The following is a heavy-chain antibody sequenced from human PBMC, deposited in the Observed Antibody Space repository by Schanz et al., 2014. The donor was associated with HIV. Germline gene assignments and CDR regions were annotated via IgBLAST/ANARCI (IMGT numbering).Heavy chain of an antibody. J-gene: IGHJ4*02. CDR3: ARRTIFGPRRYYFDY. CDR2: ISYSGTT. Sequence: QVQLQESGPGLVKPSQTLSLICIVSGGSISSGYYYWNWIRQHPGKGLEWIGFISYSGTTSYNPSLKSRLTISVDMSKNQFSLDLSSLTAADTAVYYCARRTIFGPRRYYFDYWGQGTLITVSS. V-gene: IGHV4-31*03. CDR1: GGSISSGYYY. D-gene: IGHD3-3*01.